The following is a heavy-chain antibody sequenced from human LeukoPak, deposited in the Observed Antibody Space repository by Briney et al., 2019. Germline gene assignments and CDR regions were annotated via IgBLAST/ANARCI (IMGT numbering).Heavy chain of an antibody. CDR1: GFTFDDYA. CDR3: ARGSTQYSSGWYGLDY. Sequence: HPGGSLRLSCAASGFTFDDYAMHWVRQAPGKGLEWVSGISWNSGSIGYADSVKGRFTISRDNAKNSLYLQMNSLRAEDTALYYCARGSTQYSSGWYGLDYWGQGTLVTVSS. V-gene: IGHV3-9*01. CDR2: ISWNSGSI. J-gene: IGHJ4*02. D-gene: IGHD6-19*01.